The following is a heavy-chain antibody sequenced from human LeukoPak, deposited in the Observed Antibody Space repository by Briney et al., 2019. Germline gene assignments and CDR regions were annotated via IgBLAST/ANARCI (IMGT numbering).Heavy chain of an antibody. J-gene: IGHJ4*02. D-gene: IGHD1-26*01. CDR2: TYYRSKWYN. Sequence: SQTLSLTCDISGDSVSSNSAAWNWIRQSPSRGLEWLGRTYYRSKWYNDYAVSLKSRMTINADTSKNHFSLQLNSVTPEDTAVYYCAGSGGTASGNYERATFDYWGQGTLVTVSS. CDR1: GDSVSSNSAA. CDR3: AGSGGTASGNYERATFDY. V-gene: IGHV6-1*01.